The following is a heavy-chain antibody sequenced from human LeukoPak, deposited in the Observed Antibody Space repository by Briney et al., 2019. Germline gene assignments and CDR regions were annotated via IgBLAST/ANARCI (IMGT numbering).Heavy chain of an antibody. Sequence: SQTLSLTCTVSGGSISIGGYYWNWIRQHPGKGLEWIGYFYYSRTTYYNPSLRSRVTISVDTPQNQFSLRLSSVTAADTAVYYCARGSAAMVSYYYYGMDVRGQGTTVTVSS. D-gene: IGHD5-18*01. CDR1: GGSISIGGYY. V-gene: IGHV4-31*03. J-gene: IGHJ6*02. CDR3: ARGSAAMVSYYYYGMDV. CDR2: FYYSRTT.